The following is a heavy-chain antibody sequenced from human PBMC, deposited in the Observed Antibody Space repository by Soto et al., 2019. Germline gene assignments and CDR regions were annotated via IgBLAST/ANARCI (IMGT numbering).Heavy chain of an antibody. CDR3: DQPGGNWLNP. Sequence: SDTLSLTCAVSGGSISSGGYSWNWIRQPPGKGLEWIGYIYHSGSTLYNPSLKSRVTISVDKSKNQFSLKLTPVTAADTAVYARDQPGGNWLNPWGRGTLVTVS. CDR1: GGSISSGGYS. J-gene: IGHJ5*02. V-gene: IGHV4-30-2*01. CDR2: IYHSGST. D-gene: IGHD3-10*01.